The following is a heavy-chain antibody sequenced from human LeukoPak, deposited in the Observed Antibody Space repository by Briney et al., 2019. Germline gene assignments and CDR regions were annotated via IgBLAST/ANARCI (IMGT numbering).Heavy chain of an antibody. D-gene: IGHD5-24*01. J-gene: IGHJ6*03. CDR3: ARRVRGWLQLGYYYYYMDV. CDR2: IYYSGST. CDR1: GGSISSSSYY. Sequence: SETLSLTCTVSGGSISSSSYYWGWIRQPPGKGLEWIGSIYYSGSTYYNPSLKSRVTISVDTSKNQFSLKLSSVTAADTAVYYCARRVRGWLQLGYYYYYMDVWGKGTTVTISS. V-gene: IGHV4-39*07.